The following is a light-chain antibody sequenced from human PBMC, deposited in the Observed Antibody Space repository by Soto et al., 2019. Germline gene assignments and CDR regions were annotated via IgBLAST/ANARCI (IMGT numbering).Light chain of an antibody. Sequence: QSALTQPASVSGSPGQSNTISCTGTISDVGAYDYVSWYQQHPGKVPKLMIYDVSNRPSGVSYRFSGSKSGNTASLTISGLQAEDEADYYCSSYTSGSTLYVFGTGTKVTVL. CDR1: ISDVGAYDY. CDR3: SSYTSGSTLYV. CDR2: DVS. J-gene: IGLJ1*01. V-gene: IGLV2-14*01.